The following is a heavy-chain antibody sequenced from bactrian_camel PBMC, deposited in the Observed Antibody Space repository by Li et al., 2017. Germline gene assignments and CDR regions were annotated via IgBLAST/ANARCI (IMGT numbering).Heavy chain of an antibody. J-gene: IGHJ4*01. D-gene: IGHD2*01. CDR2: IYTGDHTT. V-gene: IGHV3S1*01. CDR3: AADPRRYCGGGYYNPNY. CDR1: GYHDSQNYC. Sequence: GGSVQAGGFLRLSCVSSGYHDSQNYCLGWFRQAPGKERERVASIYTGDHTTDYADSVKGRFTISLENAVNDNGKNTMYLQLNTLTPEDTAMYYCAADPRRYCGGGYYNPNYWSQGTQVTVS.